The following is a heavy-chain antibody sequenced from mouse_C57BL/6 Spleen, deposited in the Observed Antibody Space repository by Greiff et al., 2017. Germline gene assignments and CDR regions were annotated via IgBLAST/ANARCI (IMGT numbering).Heavy chain of an antibody. Sequence: EVNVVESGGGLVKSGRSLRLSCATSGFTFSDFYMEWVRQAPGKGLEWIAASRNKANDYTTEYSASVKGRFSVSRDTSQSILYLQMNALRAEDTAIYYCARDAGSSYYAMDYWGQGTSVTVSS. V-gene: IGHV7-1*01. J-gene: IGHJ4*01. CDR1: GFTFSDFY. CDR2: SRNKANDYTT. D-gene: IGHD1-1*01. CDR3: ARDAGSSYYAMDY.